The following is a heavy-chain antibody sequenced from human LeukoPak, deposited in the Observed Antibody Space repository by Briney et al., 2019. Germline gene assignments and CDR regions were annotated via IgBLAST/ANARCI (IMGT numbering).Heavy chain of an antibody. CDR1: GGSISSSSYY. J-gene: IGHJ3*02. CDR2: IYYSGST. V-gene: IGHV4-39*01. D-gene: IGHD1-14*01. CDR3: ARNHVGAFDI. Sequence: PSETLSLTCTVSGGSISSSSYYWGWIRQPQGKGLEWIGSIYYSGSTYYNPSLKSRVTISVDTSKNQFSLKLSSVTAADTAVYYCARNHVGAFDIWGQGTMVTVSS.